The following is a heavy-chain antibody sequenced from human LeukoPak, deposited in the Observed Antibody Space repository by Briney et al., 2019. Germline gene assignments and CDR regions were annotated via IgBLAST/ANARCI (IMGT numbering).Heavy chain of an antibody. CDR2: IWYDGSNK. V-gene: IGHV3-33*01. CDR1: GFTFSSYG. D-gene: IGHD3-16*02. CDR3: ARPTSYDYVWGSYRLDY. Sequence: GSLRLSCAASGFTFSSYGMHWVRQAPGKGLEWVAVIWYDGSNKYYADSVKGRFTISRDNSKNTLYLQMDSLRAEDTAVYYCARPTSYDYVWGSYRLDYWGQGTLVTVSS. J-gene: IGHJ4*02.